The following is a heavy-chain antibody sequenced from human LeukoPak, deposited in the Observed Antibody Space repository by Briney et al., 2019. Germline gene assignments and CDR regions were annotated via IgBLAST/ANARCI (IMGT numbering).Heavy chain of an antibody. CDR3: ARRLVGPRSTDAFDI. J-gene: IGHJ3*02. CDR1: GGSITSYY. D-gene: IGHD1-26*01. CDR2: IYYSGTT. Sequence: PSETLSLTCTVSGGSITSYYWSWIRQPPGRGLEWIGYIYYSGTTNYNPSLKSRVTISVDTSKNQFSLKLSSVTAADTAVYYCARRLVGPRSTDAFDIWGQGTMVTVSS. V-gene: IGHV4-59*01.